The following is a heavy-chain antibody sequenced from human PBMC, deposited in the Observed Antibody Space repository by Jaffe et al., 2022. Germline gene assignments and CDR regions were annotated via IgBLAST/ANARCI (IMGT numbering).Heavy chain of an antibody. Sequence: QVQLVESGGGVVQPGGSLRLSCAASGFTFSSYGMHWVRQAPGKGLEWVAFIRYDGSNKYYADSVKGRFTISRDNSKNTLYLQMNSLRAEDTAVYYCAKDWERQLWLIDYWGQGTLVTVSS. CDR1: GFTFSSYG. V-gene: IGHV3-30*02. CDR2: IRYDGSNK. CDR3: AKDWERQLWLIDY. J-gene: IGHJ4*02. D-gene: IGHD5-18*01.